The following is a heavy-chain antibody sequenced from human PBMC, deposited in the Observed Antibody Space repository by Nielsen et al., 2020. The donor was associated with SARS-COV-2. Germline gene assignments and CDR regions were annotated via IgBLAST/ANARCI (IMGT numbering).Heavy chain of an antibody. Sequence: WIRQPPGKGLEWVSYISSSGSTIYYADSVKGRFNISRDNSKNTLYLQMNSLRAEDTAVYYCAKSAVAGQSSDDAFDIWGQGTMVTVSS. V-gene: IGHV3-11*04. CDR3: AKSAVAGQSSDDAFDI. J-gene: IGHJ3*02. D-gene: IGHD6-19*01. CDR2: ISSSGSTI.